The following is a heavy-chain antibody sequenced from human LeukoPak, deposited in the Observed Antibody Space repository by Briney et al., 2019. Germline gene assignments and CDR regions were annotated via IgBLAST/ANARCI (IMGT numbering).Heavy chain of an antibody. CDR2: MYSGGSI. CDR1: GFIVSDHY. Sequence: GGSLRLSCAASGFIVSDHYMNWVRQAPGKGLEWVSVMYSGGSIYYADSVKGRFTISRDNSKNTLYLQMNSLRAEDTAVYYCAKVPMIKTGRPYYFDYWGQGTLVTVSS. D-gene: IGHD3-22*01. J-gene: IGHJ4*02. CDR3: AKVPMIKTGRPYYFDY. V-gene: IGHV3-53*01.